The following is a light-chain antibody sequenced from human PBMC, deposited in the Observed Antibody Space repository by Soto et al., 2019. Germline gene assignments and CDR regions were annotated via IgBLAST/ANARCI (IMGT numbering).Light chain of an antibody. CDR3: QQYYSFRT. CDR1: QSISSW. Sequence: DIQMTQSPSTLSASVGDRVTITCRASQSISSWLAWYQQKPGKAPKLLIYKASSLESGVPSRFSGSGSGTEFTLTISSLQPDDFATYYCQQYYSFRTFGQGTK. J-gene: IGKJ1*01. V-gene: IGKV1-5*03. CDR2: KAS.